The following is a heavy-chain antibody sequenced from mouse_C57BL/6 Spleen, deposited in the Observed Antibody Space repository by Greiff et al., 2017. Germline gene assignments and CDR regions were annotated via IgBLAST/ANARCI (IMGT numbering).Heavy chain of an antibody. D-gene: IGHD2-4*01. CDR2: IYPGDGDT. CDR3: ARYDYDVGDYYAMDY. J-gene: IGHJ4*01. CDR1: GYAFSSYW. V-gene: IGHV1-80*01. Sequence: VQLQQSGAELVKPGASVKISCKASGYAFSSYWMNWVKQRPGKGLEWIGQIYPGDGDTNYNGKFKGKATLTADKSSSTAYMQLSSLTSEDSAVYFGARYDYDVGDYYAMDYWGQGTSVTVSS.